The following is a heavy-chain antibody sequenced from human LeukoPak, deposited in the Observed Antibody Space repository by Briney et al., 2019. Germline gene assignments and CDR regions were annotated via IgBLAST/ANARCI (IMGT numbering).Heavy chain of an antibody. CDR1: GGTFSSYA. V-gene: IGHV1-2*02. D-gene: IGHD3-22*01. J-gene: IGHJ4*02. CDR3: ARAKIVVVINYGYFDY. CDR2: INPNSGGT. Sequence: ASVKVSCKASGGTFSSYAISWVRQAPGQGLEWMGWINPNSGGTNYAQKFQGRVTMTRDTSISTAYMELSRLRSDDTAVYYCARAKIVVVINYGYFDYWGQGTLVTVSS.